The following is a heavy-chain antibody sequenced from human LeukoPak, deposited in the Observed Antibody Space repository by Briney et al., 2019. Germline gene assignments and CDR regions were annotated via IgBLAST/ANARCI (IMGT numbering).Heavy chain of an antibody. D-gene: IGHD6-19*01. V-gene: IGHV4-59*01. CDR2: IYYSGST. J-gene: IGHJ5*02. CDR1: GGSISSYY. CDR3: ARGHSSGWSNWFDP. Sequence: SETLSLTCAVSGGSISSYYWSWIRQPPGKGLEWIGYIYYSGSTNYNPPLKSRVTISVDTSKNQFSLKLSSVTAADTAVYYCARGHSSGWSNWFDPWGQGTLVTVSS.